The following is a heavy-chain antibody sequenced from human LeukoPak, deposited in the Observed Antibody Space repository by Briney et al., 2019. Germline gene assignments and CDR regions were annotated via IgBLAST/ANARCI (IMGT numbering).Heavy chain of an antibody. CDR1: GGSISSHY. V-gene: IGHV4-59*11. J-gene: IGHJ6*03. D-gene: IGHD6-6*01. Sequence: SETLSLTCTVSGGSISSHYWSWIRQPPGKGLEWIGYIYYSGSTNYNPSLKSRVTISVDTSKNQFSLKLSSVTAGDTAVYYCARDLGSSSPKNYYYYMDVWGKGTTVTVSS. CDR3: ARDLGSSSPKNYYYYMDV. CDR2: IYYSGST.